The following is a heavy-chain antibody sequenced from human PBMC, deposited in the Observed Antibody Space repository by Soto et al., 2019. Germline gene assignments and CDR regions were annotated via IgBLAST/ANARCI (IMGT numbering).Heavy chain of an antibody. V-gene: IGHV3-23*01. J-gene: IGHJ3*02. Sequence: GGSLRLSCAASGFTFSSYAMSWVRQAPGKGLEWVSAISGSGSSTYYADSVKGRFTISRDNSKNTLYLQMNSLRAEDTAVYYCAKGLYEGAYYYDSTSGDAFDIWGQGTMVTVS. CDR2: ISGSGSST. CDR3: AKGLYEGAYYYDSTSGDAFDI. D-gene: IGHD3-22*01. CDR1: GFTFSSYA.